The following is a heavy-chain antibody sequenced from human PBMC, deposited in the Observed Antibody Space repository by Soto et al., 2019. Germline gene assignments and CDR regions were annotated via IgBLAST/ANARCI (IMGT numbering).Heavy chain of an antibody. CDR3: ARDYYDILTGYLNYYYYYGMDV. D-gene: IGHD3-9*01. V-gene: IGHV3-33*01. Sequence: ESVGGVVQPGRSLRLSCAASGFTFSSYGMHWVRQAPGKGLEWVAVIWYDGSNKYYADSVKGRFTISRDNSKNTLYLQMNSLRAEDTAVYYCARDYYDILTGYLNYYYYYGMDVWGQGTTVTVSS. CDR2: IWYDGSNK. CDR1: GFTFSSYG. J-gene: IGHJ6*02.